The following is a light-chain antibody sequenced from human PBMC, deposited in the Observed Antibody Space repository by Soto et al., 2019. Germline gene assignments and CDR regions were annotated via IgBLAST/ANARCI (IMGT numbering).Light chain of an antibody. CDR2: AAS. Sequence: DIQMTQSTSTLSASVGAKANITCRAGQSISTWLAWYQQKPGQAPKLLISAASNLESGVPSRFSGSGSGTEFTLTISGLQPDDFATYYCQQYNTYSWTFGQGTKVDIK. CDR1: QSISTW. CDR3: QQYNTYSWT. J-gene: IGKJ1*01. V-gene: IGKV1-5*01.